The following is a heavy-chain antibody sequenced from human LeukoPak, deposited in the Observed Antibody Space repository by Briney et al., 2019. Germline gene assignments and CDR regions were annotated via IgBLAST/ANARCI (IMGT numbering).Heavy chain of an antibody. CDR1: GFTFSSYW. Sequence: PGGSLRLSCVASGFTFSSYWMSWVRQAPGKRLEWVANIRPDGSDKYYVDSVKGRFTISRDNAKNSLFLQMNSLRAEDTAVYYCAREQLVRGAFDIWGQGTMVTVSS. D-gene: IGHD6-13*01. J-gene: IGHJ3*02. V-gene: IGHV3-7*01. CDR3: AREQLVRGAFDI. CDR2: IRPDGSDK.